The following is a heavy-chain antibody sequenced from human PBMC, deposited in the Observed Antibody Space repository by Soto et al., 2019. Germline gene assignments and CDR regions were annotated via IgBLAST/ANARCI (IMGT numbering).Heavy chain of an antibody. CDR2: IGSDGTAI. V-gene: IGHV3-23*05. CDR3: ARQGLTVTGTRYFDH. D-gene: IGHD6-19*01. CDR1: GFTFNSYA. J-gene: IGHJ4*02. Sequence: EVQLLESGGGLVQPGGSLRLSCAASGFTFNSYAMSWVRQAPGKGLEWVSAIGSDGTAIQYADSVKGRFTISKDNSKDMLYLQMNSLRAEDTAVYYCARQGLTVTGTRYFDHWGQGALVTVSS.